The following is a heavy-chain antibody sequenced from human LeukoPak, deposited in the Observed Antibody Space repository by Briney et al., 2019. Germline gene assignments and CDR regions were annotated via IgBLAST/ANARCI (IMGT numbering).Heavy chain of an antibody. D-gene: IGHD2-2*01. CDR3: ARDSLGYCSSTSRSYGVY. CDR2: ISAYNGNT. J-gene: IGHJ4*02. CDR1: GYTFTSYG. Sequence: ASVKVSCKASGYTFTSYGISWVRQAPGQGLEWMGWISAYNGNTNYAQKLQGRVTMTTDTSTSTAYMELRSLRSDDTAVYYCARDSLGYCSSTSRSYGVYWGQGTLVTVSS. V-gene: IGHV1-18*01.